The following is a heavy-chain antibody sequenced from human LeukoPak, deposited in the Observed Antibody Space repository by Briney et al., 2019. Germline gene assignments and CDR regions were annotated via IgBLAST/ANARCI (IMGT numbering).Heavy chain of an antibody. CDR2: IYYSGST. CDR1: GGSISSYY. V-gene: IGHV4-59*12. J-gene: IGHJ6*03. CDR3: ARADIVVVPAAIGRDYYYYYMDV. Sequence: PSETLSLTCTVSGGSISSYYWSWIRQPPGKGLEWIGYIYYSGSTNYNPSLKSRVTISVDTSKNQFSLKLSSVTAADTAVYYCARADIVVVPAAIGRDYYYYYMDVWGKGTTVTVSS. D-gene: IGHD2-2*01.